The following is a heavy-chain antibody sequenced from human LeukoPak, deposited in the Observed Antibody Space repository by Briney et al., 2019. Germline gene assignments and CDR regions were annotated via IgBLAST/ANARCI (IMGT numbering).Heavy chain of an antibody. V-gene: IGHV4-34*01. CDR3: ARGQYRRDY. J-gene: IGHJ4*02. CDR2: INHSGST. CDR1: SGSISSYY. D-gene: IGHD2-2*01. Sequence: SETLSLTCTVSSGSISSYYWSWIRQPPGKGLEWIGEINHSGSTNYNPSLKSRATVSVDTSKNQFSLYLNSVTAADTAVYYCARGQYRRDYWGQGTLVTVSS.